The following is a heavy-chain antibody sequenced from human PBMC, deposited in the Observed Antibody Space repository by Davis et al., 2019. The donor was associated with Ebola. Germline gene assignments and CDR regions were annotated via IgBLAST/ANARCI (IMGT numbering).Heavy chain of an antibody. CDR2: LSYDGSNK. J-gene: IGHJ4*02. Sequence: GGSLRLSCAASGFTFSSYGMHWVRQAPGKGLEWVAVLSYDGSNKYYADSVKGRFTISRDNSKNTLYLQMNSLRAEDTAVYYCAKDADYDFWSGYSEGLDYWGQGTLVTVSS. CDR3: AKDADYDFWSGYSEGLDY. CDR1: GFTFSSYG. D-gene: IGHD3-3*01. V-gene: IGHV3-30*18.